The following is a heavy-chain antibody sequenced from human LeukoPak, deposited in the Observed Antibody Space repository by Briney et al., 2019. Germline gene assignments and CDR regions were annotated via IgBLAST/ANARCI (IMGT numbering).Heavy chain of an antibody. D-gene: IGHD6-13*01. CDR1: GFIFSSYS. J-gene: IGHJ6*02. CDR2: ITGSGGNT. CDR3: AKAASSSWPSYYYGMDV. Sequence: GGSLRLSCAASGFIFSSYSMSWVRQAPGKGLEWDSVITGSGGNTYYADSVKGRFTISKDNSKNTVYLQMSSLRVDDTAVYYCAKAASSSWPSYYYGMDVWGQGTTVTVSS. V-gene: IGHV3-23*01.